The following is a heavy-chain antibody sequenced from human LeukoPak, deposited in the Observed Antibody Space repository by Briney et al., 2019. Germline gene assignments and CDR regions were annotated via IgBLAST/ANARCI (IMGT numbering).Heavy chain of an antibody. J-gene: IGHJ5*02. Sequence: GGSLRLSCAASGFTFSSYAMHWVRQAPGKGLEWVAVISYDGSNKYYADSVKGRFTISRDNSKNTLYLQMNSLRAEDTAVYYCASNFRQTGWFDPWGQGILVTVSS. CDR1: GFTFSSYA. CDR3: ASNFRQTGWFDP. D-gene: IGHD1-14*01. CDR2: ISYDGSNK. V-gene: IGHV3-30*04.